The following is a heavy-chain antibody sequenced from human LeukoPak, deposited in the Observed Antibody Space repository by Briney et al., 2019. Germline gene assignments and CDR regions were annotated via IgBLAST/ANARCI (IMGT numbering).Heavy chain of an antibody. V-gene: IGHV2-5*02. CDR2: IYWDDDK. CDR1: GFSLSTSGVG. Sequence: SGPTLVNPTQTLTLTCTFSGFSLSTSGVGVGWIRQPPGKALEWLALIYWDDDKRYSPSLKSRLTITKDTSKNQVVLTMTSMDPVDTATYYCAHSPRGSYVWGSYRSVRLFDYWGQGTLVTVSS. J-gene: IGHJ4*02. CDR3: AHSPRGSYVWGSYRSVRLFDY. D-gene: IGHD3-16*02.